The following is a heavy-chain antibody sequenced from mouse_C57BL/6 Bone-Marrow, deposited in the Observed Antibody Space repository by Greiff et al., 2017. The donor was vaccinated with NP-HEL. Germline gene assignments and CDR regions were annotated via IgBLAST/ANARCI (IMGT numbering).Heavy chain of an antibody. Sequence: QVQLQQPGAELVRPGSSVKLSCKASGYTFTSYWMHCVKQRPIQGLEWIGNIDPSDSETHYNQKFKDKATLTVDKSSSTAYMQLSSLTSEDSAVYYCARDGNYVLFAYWGQGTLVTVSA. CDR2: IDPSDSET. CDR1: GYTFTSYW. V-gene: IGHV1-52*01. CDR3: ARDGNYVLFAY. D-gene: IGHD2-1*01. J-gene: IGHJ3*01.